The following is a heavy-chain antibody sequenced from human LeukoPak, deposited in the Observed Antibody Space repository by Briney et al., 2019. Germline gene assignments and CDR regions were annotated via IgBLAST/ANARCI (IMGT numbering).Heavy chain of an antibody. CDR3: AKGEAAVAYRIKFDY. J-gene: IGHJ4*02. CDR1: GFTFSSDA. CDR2: ISGSGGST. D-gene: IGHD6-19*01. Sequence: LPGGSLRLSCAASGFTFSSDAMSWVRQAPGKGLEWVSAISGSGGSTYYADSVKGRFTISRDNSKNTLYLQMNSLRAEDTAVYYCAKGEAAVAYRIKFDYWGQGTLVTVSS. V-gene: IGHV3-23*01.